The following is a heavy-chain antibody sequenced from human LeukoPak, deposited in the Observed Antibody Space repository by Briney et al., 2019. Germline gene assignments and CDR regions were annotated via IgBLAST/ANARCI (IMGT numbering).Heavy chain of an antibody. CDR2: IIPILGIA. CDR1: GGTFSSYA. J-gene: IGHJ4*02. D-gene: IGHD3-10*01. Sequence: SVKVSCKASGGTFSSYAISWVRQAPGQGLEWMGRIIPILGIANYAQKFQGRVTITAGKSTSTAYMELSSLRSEDTAVYYCARGGDGSGNLDYWGQGTLVTVSS. V-gene: IGHV1-69*04. CDR3: ARGGDGSGNLDY.